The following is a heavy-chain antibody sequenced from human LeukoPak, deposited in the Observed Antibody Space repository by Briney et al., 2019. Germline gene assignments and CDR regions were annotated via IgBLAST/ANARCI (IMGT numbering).Heavy chain of an antibody. CDR2: IYYSGST. Sequence: SETLSLTCTVSGGSISSSSYYWGWIRQPPGKGLEWIGSIYYSGSTNYNPSLKSRVTISVDTSKNQFSLKLSSVTAADTAVYYCAISRSSSWYRGFDYWGQGTLVTVSS. J-gene: IGHJ4*02. CDR1: GGSISSSSYY. V-gene: IGHV4-39*07. CDR3: AISRSSSWYRGFDY. D-gene: IGHD6-13*01.